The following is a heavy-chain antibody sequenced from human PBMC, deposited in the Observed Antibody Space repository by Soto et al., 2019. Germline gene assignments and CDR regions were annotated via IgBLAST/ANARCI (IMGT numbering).Heavy chain of an antibody. Sequence: QVQLQESGPGLVKPSETLSLTCTVSGGSISSYYWSWIRQPPGKGLEWIGYIYYSGSTNYNPSLTSRVTISVGTSKNQFSLKLSSVTAADPAVYYCARRYGSSFDYWGQGTLVTVSS. V-gene: IGHV4-59*08. J-gene: IGHJ4*02. CDR3: ARRYGSSFDY. CDR2: IYYSGST. CDR1: GGSISSYY. D-gene: IGHD6-13*01.